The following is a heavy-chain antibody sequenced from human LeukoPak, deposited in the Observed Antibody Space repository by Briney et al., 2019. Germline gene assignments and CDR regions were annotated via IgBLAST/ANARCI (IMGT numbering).Heavy chain of an antibody. Sequence: GGSLRLSCAASGFTFSSYGMNWVRQAPGKGLEWVAFIRDGSNKFYADSVKGRFTISRDNSKNTLYLQMNSLRAEDTAVYYCARSGIQSGYCSSTSCYTGYWGQGTLVTVSS. CDR1: GFTFSSYG. CDR3: ARSGIQSGYCSSTSCYTGY. J-gene: IGHJ4*02. V-gene: IGHV3-30*02. D-gene: IGHD2-2*02. CDR2: IRDGSNK.